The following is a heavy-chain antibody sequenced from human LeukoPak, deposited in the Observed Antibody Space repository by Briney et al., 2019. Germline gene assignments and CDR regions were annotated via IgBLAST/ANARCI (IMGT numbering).Heavy chain of an antibody. CDR1: GFIFSSYA. J-gene: IGHJ4*02. CDR2: ISGSGGST. D-gene: IGHD6-6*01. Sequence: GGSLRLSCAASGFIFSSYAMSWVRQAPGKGLEWVSTISGSGGSTYYADSVKGRFTISRDNSKNTLYLQMNSLRAEDTAVYYCAKGGAARPKILWGQGTLVTVSS. V-gene: IGHV3-23*01. CDR3: AKGGAARPKIL.